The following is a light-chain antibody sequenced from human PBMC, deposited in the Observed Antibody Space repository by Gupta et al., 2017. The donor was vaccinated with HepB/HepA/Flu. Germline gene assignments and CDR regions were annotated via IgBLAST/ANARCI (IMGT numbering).Light chain of an antibody. J-gene: IGLJ1*01. CDR1: SSNIGSGYD. CDR2: ANN. Sequence: QSVLTQPPSVSGAPGQRVTISCSGTSSNIGSGYDVHWYQQFPGTAPKLLIYANNNRPSGVPDRFSGSNSGTSASLAITGLQAEDEADYYCQSYDSSLRGHVFGAGTKVTVL. V-gene: IGLV1-40*01. CDR3: QSYDSSLRGHV.